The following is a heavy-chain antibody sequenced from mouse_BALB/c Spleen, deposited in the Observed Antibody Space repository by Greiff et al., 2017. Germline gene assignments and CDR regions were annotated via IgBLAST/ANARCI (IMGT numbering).Heavy chain of an antibody. D-gene: IGHD1-1*01. CDR1: GFSLTSYG. CDR2: IWAGGST. Sequence: VQGVESGPGLVAPSQSLSITCTVSGFSLTSYGVHWVRQPPGKGLEWLGVIWAGGSTNYNSALMSRLSISKDNSKSQVFLKMNSLQTDDTAMYYCARDDYYGSHFDYWGQGTTLTVSS. CDR3: ARDDYYGSHFDY. J-gene: IGHJ2*01. V-gene: IGHV2-9*02.